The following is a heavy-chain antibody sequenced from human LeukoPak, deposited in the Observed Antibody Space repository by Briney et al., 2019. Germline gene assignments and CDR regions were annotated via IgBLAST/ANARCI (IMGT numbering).Heavy chain of an antibody. CDR3: ARAHCSGGSCYKHYFDY. CDR1: GLTVSSNY. D-gene: IGHD2-15*01. V-gene: IGHV3-66*01. J-gene: IGHJ4*02. Sequence: GGSLRLSCAASGLTVSSNYMSWVRQAPGKGLEWVSVIYSGGSTYYADSVKGRFAISRDNSKNTLYLQMNSLRAEDTAVYYCARAHCSGGSCYKHYFDYWGQGTLVTVSS. CDR2: IYSGGST.